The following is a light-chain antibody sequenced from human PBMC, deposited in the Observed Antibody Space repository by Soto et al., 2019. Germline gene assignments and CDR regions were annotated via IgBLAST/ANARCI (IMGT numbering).Light chain of an antibody. V-gene: IGLV1-36*01. Sequence: QSVLTQPPSVSEAPRQRVTISCSGSSSNIGNNAVSWYQQIPGTAPKLLIYYDDRLPSGVSDRFSGSKSGTSASLAISGLQSEDDDDYYCAAWDDSLNFYVVGTGTKLTVL. CDR1: SSNIGNNA. CDR2: YDD. J-gene: IGLJ1*01. CDR3: AAWDDSLNFYV.